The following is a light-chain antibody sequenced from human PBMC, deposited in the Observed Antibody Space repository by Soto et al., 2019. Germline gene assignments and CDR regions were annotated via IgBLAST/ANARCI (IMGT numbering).Light chain of an antibody. CDR3: QQYNSYSPRWT. CDR1: QSISSW. CDR2: DAS. J-gene: IGKJ1*01. Sequence: DIQMTQSPSTLSASVGDRVTITCRASQSISSWLAWYQQKPGKAPKLLIYDASSLESGVPSRFRGSGSGTEFTLTISSLQPDDFATYYCQQYNSYSPRWTFGQGTKVEIK. V-gene: IGKV1-5*01.